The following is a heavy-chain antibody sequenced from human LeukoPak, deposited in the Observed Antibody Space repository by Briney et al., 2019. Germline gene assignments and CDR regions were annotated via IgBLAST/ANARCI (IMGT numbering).Heavy chain of an antibody. Sequence: ASVKVSCKASGYTFTSYAMHWVRQAPGQRLEWMGWINAGNGNTKYSQEFQGRVTITRDTSASTAYMELSSLRSEDTAVYYCARGYYYDSSGYYGYYFDYWGQGTLVTVSS. CDR1: GYTFTSYA. CDR2: INAGNGNT. D-gene: IGHD3-22*01. CDR3: ARGYYYDSSGYYGYYFDY. V-gene: IGHV1-3*03. J-gene: IGHJ4*02.